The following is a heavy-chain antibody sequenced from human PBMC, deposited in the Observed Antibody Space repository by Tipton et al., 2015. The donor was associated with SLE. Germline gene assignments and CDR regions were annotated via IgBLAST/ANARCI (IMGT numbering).Heavy chain of an antibody. Sequence: GSLRLSCAASGFTVSSNYMSWVRQAPGKGLEWVSVIYSGGSTYYADSVKGRFTISRDNSKNTLYLQMNSLRAEDTAVYYCVRVGYCSGGSCLYWYFDLWGRGTLVTVSS. J-gene: IGHJ2*01. CDR3: VRVGYCSGGSCLYWYFDL. CDR2: IYSGGST. D-gene: IGHD2-15*01. V-gene: IGHV3-53*05. CDR1: GFTVSSNY.